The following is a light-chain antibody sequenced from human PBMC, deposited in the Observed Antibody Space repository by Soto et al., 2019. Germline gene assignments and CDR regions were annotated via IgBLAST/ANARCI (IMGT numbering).Light chain of an antibody. CDR1: QSISSW. CDR3: QQYNSYSGT. V-gene: IGKV1-5*01. Sequence: DIQMPQSPSSLSASVGDRVTITCRASQSISSWLAWYQQKPGKAPKLLIYDASSLESGVPSRFSGSGSGTEFTLTISSLQPDDFATYYCQQYNSYSGTFGPGTKVDIK. CDR2: DAS. J-gene: IGKJ3*01.